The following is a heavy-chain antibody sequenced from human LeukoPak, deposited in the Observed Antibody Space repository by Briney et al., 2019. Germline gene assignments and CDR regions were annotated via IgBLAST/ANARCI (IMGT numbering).Heavy chain of an antibody. CDR1: GGSFSGYY. D-gene: IGHD6-6*01. J-gene: IGHJ5*02. CDR3: ARGKYSNHNWFDP. Sequence: KPSETLSLTCAVYGGSFSGYYWSWIRQPPGKGLEWIGEINHSGSTNYNPSLRSRVTISVDTSKNQFSLKLSSVTAADTAVYYCARGKYSNHNWFDPWGQGTLVTVSS. CDR2: INHSGST. V-gene: IGHV4-34*01.